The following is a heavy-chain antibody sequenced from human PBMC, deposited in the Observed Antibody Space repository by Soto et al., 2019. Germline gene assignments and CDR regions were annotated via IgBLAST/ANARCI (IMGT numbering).Heavy chain of an antibody. CDR1: GFTFSNAW. J-gene: IGHJ4*02. CDR2: IKSKTDGGTT. CDR3: TTDLSVIAAAGPVDY. D-gene: IGHD6-25*01. V-gene: IGHV3-15*01. Sequence: GGSLRLSCAASGFTFSNAWMRWVRQAPGKGLEWVGRIKSKTDGGTTDYAAPVKGRFTISRDDSKNTLYLQMNSLKTEDTAVYYCTTDLSVIAAAGPVDYWGQGTLVTVSS.